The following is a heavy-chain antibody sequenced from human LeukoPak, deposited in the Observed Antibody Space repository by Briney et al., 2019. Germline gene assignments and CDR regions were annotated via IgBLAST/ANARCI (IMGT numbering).Heavy chain of an antibody. D-gene: IGHD3-22*01. Sequence: ASVKVSCKASGYTFSGYYMHWVRQATGQGLEWMGWMNPNSGNTGYAQKFQGRVTMTRNTSISTAYMELSSLRSEDTAVYYCARIVVYYMDVWGKGTTVTISS. CDR1: GYTFSGYY. CDR2: MNPNSGNT. V-gene: IGHV1-8*02. J-gene: IGHJ6*03. CDR3: ARIVVYYMDV.